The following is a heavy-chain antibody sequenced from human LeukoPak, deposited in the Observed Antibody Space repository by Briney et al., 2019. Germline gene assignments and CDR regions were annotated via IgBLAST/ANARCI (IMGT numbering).Heavy chain of an antibody. D-gene: IGHD3-3*01. V-gene: IGHV1-18*01. CDR1: GYTFTSYG. Sequence: ASVKVSCKASGYTFTSYGISLVRQAPGQGLEWMGWISAYNGNTNYAQKLQGRVTMTTDTSTSTAYMELRSLRSDDTAVYYCARDGQTYYDFWSGHHYYMDVWGKGTTVTVSS. J-gene: IGHJ6*03. CDR2: ISAYNGNT. CDR3: ARDGQTYYDFWSGHHYYMDV.